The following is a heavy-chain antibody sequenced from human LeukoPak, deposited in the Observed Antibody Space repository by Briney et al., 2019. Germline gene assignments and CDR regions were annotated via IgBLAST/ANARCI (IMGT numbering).Heavy chain of an antibody. J-gene: IGHJ4*02. V-gene: IGHV3-30*04. D-gene: IGHD3-10*01. CDR2: ISYDGSNK. Sequence: PGRSLRLSCAASGFTFSSYAMHWVRQAPGKGLEWVAVISYDGSNKYYADSVKGRFTISRDNSKNTLYLQMNSLRAEDTAVYYCTTVRGVLLQSSGDHYFDYWGQGTLVTVSS. CDR3: TTVRGVLLQSSGDHYFDY. CDR1: GFTFSSYA.